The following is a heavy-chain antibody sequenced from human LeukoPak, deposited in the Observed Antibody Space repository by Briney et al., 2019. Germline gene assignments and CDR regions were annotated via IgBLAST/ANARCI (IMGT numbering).Heavy chain of an antibody. J-gene: IGHJ3*02. V-gene: IGHV1-8*01. CDR2: MNPNSGNT. D-gene: IGHD3-22*01. CDR1: GYTFTSYD. Sequence: ASVKVSCKASGYTFTSYDTNWVRQATGQGLEWMGWMNPNSGNTGYAQKFQGRVTMTRNTSISTAYMELSSLRSEDTAVYYCARDDRRIVVITMSDAFDIWGQGTMVTVSS. CDR3: ARDDRRIVVITMSDAFDI.